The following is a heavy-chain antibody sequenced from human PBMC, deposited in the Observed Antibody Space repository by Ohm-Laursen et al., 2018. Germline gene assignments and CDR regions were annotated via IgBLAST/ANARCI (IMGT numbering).Heavy chain of an antibody. CDR2: IYTSGST. CDR3: ARDYGMDV. Sequence: GTLSLTCSVSGDSISAHYWSWIRQPAGKGLEWIGRIYTSGSTNYNPSLKSRVTMSVDTSKNQFSLKLSSVTAADTAVYYCARDYGMDVWGQGTTVTVSS. V-gene: IGHV4-4*07. J-gene: IGHJ6*02. CDR1: GDSISAHY.